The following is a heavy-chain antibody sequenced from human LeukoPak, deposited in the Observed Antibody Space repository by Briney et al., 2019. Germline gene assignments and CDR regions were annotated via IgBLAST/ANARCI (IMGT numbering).Heavy chain of an antibody. CDR3: AIDGRARDGYYPLEFDD. Sequence: PGGSLRLSCAAPGFSIGDYYMGWIRQPPDKGLEWLSYICNSGSPIRYGDSVKGRSTISRDNAKISLYLQMDSLRVEDTAVYYCAIDGRARDGYYPLEFDDWGQGTLVTVSS. D-gene: IGHD3-22*01. CDR1: GFSIGDYY. J-gene: IGHJ4*02. CDR2: ICNSGSPI. V-gene: IGHV3-11*01.